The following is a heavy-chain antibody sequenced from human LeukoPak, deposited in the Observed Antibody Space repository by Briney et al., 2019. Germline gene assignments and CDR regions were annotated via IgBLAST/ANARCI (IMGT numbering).Heavy chain of an antibody. CDR1: GGTFSSYA. D-gene: IGHD2-15*01. V-gene: IGHV1-69*04. CDR2: IIPILGIA. CDR3: ARDLNCSGGSCYSYYSGMDV. J-gene: IGHJ6*02. Sequence: ASVKVSCKASGGTFSSYAISWVRQAPGQGLEWMGRIIPILGIANYAQKFQGRVTITADKSTSTAYMELSSLGSEDTAVYYCARDLNCSGGSCYSYYSGMDVWGQGTTVTVSS.